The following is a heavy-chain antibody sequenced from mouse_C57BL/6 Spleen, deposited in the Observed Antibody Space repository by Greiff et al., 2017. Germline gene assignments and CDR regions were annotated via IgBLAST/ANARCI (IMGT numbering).Heavy chain of an antibody. CDR3: ARFPHYSNYVYFGV. V-gene: IGHV1-69*01. D-gene: IGHD2-5*01. CDR1: GYTFTSYW. J-gene: IGHJ1*03. Sequence: QVQLQQPGAELVMPGASVKLSCKASGYTFTSYWMHWVKQRPGQGLEWIGEIDPSDSYTNYNQKVKGKSTLTVDKSSSTAYIQLSSLTAEDSAVYYCARFPHYSNYVYFGVWGTGTTVTVSS. CDR2: IDPSDSYT.